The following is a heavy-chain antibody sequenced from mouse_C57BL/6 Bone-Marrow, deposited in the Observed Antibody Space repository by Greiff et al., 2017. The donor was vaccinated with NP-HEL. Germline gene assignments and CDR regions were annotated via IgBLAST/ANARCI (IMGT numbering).Heavy chain of an antibody. V-gene: IGHV14-4*01. J-gene: IGHJ1*03. CDR3: TTTGGYDGYFYWYFDV. CDR1: GFNIKDDY. D-gene: IGHD2-3*01. Sequence: VQLQQSGAELVRPGASVKLSCTASGFNIKDDYMHWVKQRPEQGLEWIGWIDPENGDTEYASKFQGKATITADTSSNTAYLQLSSLTSEDTAVYYCTTTGGYDGYFYWYFDVWGTGTTVTVSS. CDR2: IDPENGDT.